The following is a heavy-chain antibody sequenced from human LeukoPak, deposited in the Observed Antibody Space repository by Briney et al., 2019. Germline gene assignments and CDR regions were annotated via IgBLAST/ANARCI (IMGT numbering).Heavy chain of an antibody. CDR1: GFTFTKYW. J-gene: IGHJ4*02. CDR2: ISGSGGST. V-gene: IGHV3-23*01. CDR3: AKDSSITIFGVGQYFDY. Sequence: AGGSLRLSCAASGFTFTKYWMTWVRQAPGKGLEWVSAISGSGGSTYYADSVKGRFTISRDNSKNTLYLQMNSLRAEDTAVYYCAKDSSITIFGVGQYFDYWGQGTLVTVSS. D-gene: IGHD3-3*01.